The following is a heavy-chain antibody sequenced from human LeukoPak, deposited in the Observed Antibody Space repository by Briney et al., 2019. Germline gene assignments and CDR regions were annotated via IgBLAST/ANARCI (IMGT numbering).Heavy chain of an antibody. CDR3: ARGASYCSSTSCYRNWFDP. J-gene: IGHJ5*02. CDR1: GGSFSGYY. Sequence: PSETLSLTCTVYGGSFSGYYWSWIRQPPGKGLEWIGEINHSGSTNYNPSLKSRVTISVDTSKNQFSLKLSSVTAADTAVYYCARGASYCSSTSCYRNWFDPWGQGTLVTVSS. D-gene: IGHD2-2*01. V-gene: IGHV4-34*01. CDR2: INHSGST.